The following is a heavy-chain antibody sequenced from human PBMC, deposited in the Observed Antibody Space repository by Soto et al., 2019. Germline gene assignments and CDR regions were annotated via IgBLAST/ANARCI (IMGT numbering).Heavy chain of an antibody. Sequence: ASVKVSCKASGYTFTSYGISWVRQAPGQGLGWMGWISAYNGNTDYAQKFQGRVTMTTDTSTSTAYMELRSLTSDDTAVYYCARDIIAVAGRYYYNGMDVWGQGTTVTVSS. CDR2: ISAYNGNT. J-gene: IGHJ6*02. V-gene: IGHV1-18*01. CDR3: ARDIIAVAGRYYYNGMDV. CDR1: GYTFTSYG. D-gene: IGHD6-19*01.